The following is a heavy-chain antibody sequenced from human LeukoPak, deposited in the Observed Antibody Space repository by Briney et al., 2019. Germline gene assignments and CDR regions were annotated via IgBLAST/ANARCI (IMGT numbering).Heavy chain of an antibody. J-gene: IGHJ6*02. CDR1: GFSFSSFS. Sequence: PWGSLRLSCTASGFSFSSFSMSWVRQAPGQGLEWVPSIYGGGGDTYYADSVKGRFTISRDNSETTLYLQMNSLGADDTALYYCARTIAQYNNSWRYYYYGLDVWGQGTTVTVSS. CDR2: IYGGGGDT. CDR3: ARTIAQYNNSWRYYYYGLDV. D-gene: IGHD6-6*01. V-gene: IGHV3-23*01.